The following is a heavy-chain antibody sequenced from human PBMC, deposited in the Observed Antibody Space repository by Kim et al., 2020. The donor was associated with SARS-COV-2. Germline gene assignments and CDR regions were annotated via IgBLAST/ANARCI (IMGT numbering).Heavy chain of an antibody. CDR3: AKNRLYYDFWSGYYRGGFDP. J-gene: IGHJ5*02. CDR2: ISGDGGST. Sequence: GGSLRLSCAASGFTFDDYAMHWVRQAPGKGLEWVSLISGDGGSTYYADSVKGRFTISRDNSKNSLYLQMNSLRTEDTALYYCAKNRLYYDFWSGYYRGGFDPWGQGTLVTVSS. D-gene: IGHD3-3*01. CDR1: GFTFDDYA. V-gene: IGHV3-43*02.